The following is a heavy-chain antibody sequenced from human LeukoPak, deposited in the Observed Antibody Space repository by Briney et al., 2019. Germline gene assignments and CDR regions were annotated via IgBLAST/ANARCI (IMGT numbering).Heavy chain of an antibody. V-gene: IGHV4-59*06. Sequence: SETLSLTCTVSGGSISSYYWSWIRQPPGKGLEWIGYIYYSGSTYYNPSLKSRVTISVDTSKNQFSLKLSSVTAADTAVYYCASTVTTPLDYWGQEPWSPSPQ. CDR2: IYYSGST. D-gene: IGHD4-17*01. CDR3: ASTVTTPLDY. CDR1: GGSISSYY. J-gene: IGHJ4*01.